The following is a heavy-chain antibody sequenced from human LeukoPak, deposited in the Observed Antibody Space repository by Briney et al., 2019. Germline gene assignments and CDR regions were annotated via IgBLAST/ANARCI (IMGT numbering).Heavy chain of an antibody. CDR2: ISGSGGST. CDR3: AKSSGYYYYYGMDV. CDR1: GXTFSNYY. V-gene: IGHV3-23*01. Sequence: GGSLRLSWAASGXTFSNYYVSWIRQAPGKGLEWVSAISGSGGSTYYADSVKGRFTISRDNSKNTLYLQMNSLRAEDTAVYYCAKSSGYYYYYGMDVWGQGTTVTVSS. D-gene: IGHD1-26*01. J-gene: IGHJ6*02.